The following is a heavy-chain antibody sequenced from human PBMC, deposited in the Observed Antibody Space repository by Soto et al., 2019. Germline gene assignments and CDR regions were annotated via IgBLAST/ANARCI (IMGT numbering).Heavy chain of an antibody. J-gene: IGHJ4*02. V-gene: IGHV3-11*06. CDR2: ISGTSDSI. D-gene: IGHD6-13*01. Sequence: GGSLRLSCVASGFTFSDYYMSWICHVPGKGLEWVAYISGTSDSIPYADSVRGRFTISRDNAKNSLYLQMSSLRDDDTAVYYCARVAVLTAAGTTDYWGQGTLVTVSS. CDR3: ARVAVLTAAGTTDY. CDR1: GFTFSDYY.